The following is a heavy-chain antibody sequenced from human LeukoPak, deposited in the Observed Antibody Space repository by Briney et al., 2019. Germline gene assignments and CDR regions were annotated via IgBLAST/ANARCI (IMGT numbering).Heavy chain of an antibody. CDR3: TTPYYYGSGTITPINYFDY. Sequence: PGGSLRLSCAASGFTFSNAWMSWVRQAPGKGLEWVGRIKSRTDGGTTDYAAPVKGKFTISRDDSKNTLYLQMNSLNTEDTAVYYCTTPYYYGSGTITPINYFDYWGQGTLVTVSS. J-gene: IGHJ4*02. CDR1: GFTFSNAW. CDR2: IKSRTDGGTT. V-gene: IGHV3-15*01. D-gene: IGHD3-10*01.